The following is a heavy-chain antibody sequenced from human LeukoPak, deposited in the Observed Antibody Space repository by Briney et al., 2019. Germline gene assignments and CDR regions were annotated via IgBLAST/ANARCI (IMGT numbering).Heavy chain of an antibody. CDR3: ARGRGYSQSNWVDP. D-gene: IGHD5-18*01. V-gene: IGHV3-15*01. J-gene: IGHJ5*02. CDR2: IKSKTDGGTT. Sequence: GGSLRLSCAASGFTFSNAWMSWVRQAPGKGLEWVGRIKSKTDGGTTDYAAPVKGRFTISRDDSKNTLYLQMNSLKTEDTAVYYCARGRGYSQSNWVDPWGQGTMVTVSA. CDR1: GFTFSNAW.